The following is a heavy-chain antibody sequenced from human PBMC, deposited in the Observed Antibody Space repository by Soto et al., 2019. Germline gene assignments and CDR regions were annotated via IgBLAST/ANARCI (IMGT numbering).Heavy chain of an antibody. CDR3: TIEGAYPGPDFDY. D-gene: IGHD3-16*01. Sequence: SXGSLRLSCAASGFTFSDRYMDWARQAPGKGLEWVGRTKDKANSYTTEYAASVKGRFTISRDDSRNSVYLQMNSLKTDDTAVYYCTIEGAYPGPDFDYWGQGTLVTVSS. CDR1: GFTFSDRY. V-gene: IGHV3-72*01. CDR2: TKDKANSYTT. J-gene: IGHJ4*02.